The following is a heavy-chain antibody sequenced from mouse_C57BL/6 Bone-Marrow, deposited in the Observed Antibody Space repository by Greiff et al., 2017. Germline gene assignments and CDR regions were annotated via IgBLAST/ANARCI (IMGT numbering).Heavy chain of an antibody. Sequence: EVQLQQSGAELVRPGASVKLSCTASGFNIKDDYMHWVKQRPEQGLEWIGWIDPENGDTEYASKFQGKATITADTSSNTAYLQLSSLTSEDTAVYYCATHYSSSYYFDFWGRGNTLTVSS. CDR3: ATHYSSSYYFDF. D-gene: IGHD1-1*01. CDR2: IDPENGDT. J-gene: IGHJ2*01. V-gene: IGHV14-4*01. CDR1: GFNIKDDY.